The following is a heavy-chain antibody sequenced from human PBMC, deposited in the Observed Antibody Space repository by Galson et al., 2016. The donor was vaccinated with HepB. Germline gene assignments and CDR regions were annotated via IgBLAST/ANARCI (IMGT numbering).Heavy chain of an antibody. CDR3: ARDRSNYDFWSGYMPDYYFDY. CDR2: ISGSSEAI. CDR1: GFTFSTYA. D-gene: IGHD3-3*01. J-gene: IGHJ4*02. V-gene: IGHV3-21*01. Sequence: SLRLSCAASGFTFSTYAMSWVRQAPGKGLEWVSGISGSSEAIYYADSVKGRFTISRDNAKNSLYLQMNSLRAEDTAVYYCARDRSNYDFWSGYMPDYYFDYWGQGTLVTVSS.